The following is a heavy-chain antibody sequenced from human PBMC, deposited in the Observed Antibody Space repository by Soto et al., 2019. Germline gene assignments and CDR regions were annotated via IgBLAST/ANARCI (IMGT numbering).Heavy chain of an antibody. Sequence: GASVKVSCKASGGTFSSYAISWVRQAPGQGLEWMGGIIPIFGTANYAQKFQGRVTITADEYTSTAYMELSSLRSEDTAVYYCARAGYCSSTSCGFMNAFDIWGQGTMVTVSS. CDR2: IIPIFGTA. D-gene: IGHD2-2*01. CDR3: ARAGYCSSTSCGFMNAFDI. J-gene: IGHJ3*02. V-gene: IGHV1-69*13. CDR1: GGTFSSYA.